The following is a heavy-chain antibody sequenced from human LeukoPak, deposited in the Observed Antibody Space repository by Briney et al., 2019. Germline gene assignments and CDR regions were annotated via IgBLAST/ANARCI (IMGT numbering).Heavy chain of an antibody. CDR2: IIPFLGTT. CDR3: TIIPNVILFTHYFEY. D-gene: IGHD2-21*01. V-gene: IGHV1-69*11. J-gene: IGHJ4*02. CDR1: GYTFTSYG. Sequence: PSVKVSCKASGYTFTSYGISWVRQAPGQGLEWMGSIIPFLGTTNYAQKFQGRVTITADEPTRTAYMELTYVRSDDTAVYYCTIIPNVILFTHYFEYWGQGTLVTVSS.